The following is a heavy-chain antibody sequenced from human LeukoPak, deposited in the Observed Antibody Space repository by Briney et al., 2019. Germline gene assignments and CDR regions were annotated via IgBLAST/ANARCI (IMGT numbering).Heavy chain of an antibody. Sequence: GSLRLSCAASGFTFSSYSMNWVRQAPGKGLEWVSSISSSSSYIYYADSVKGRFTISRDNAKNSLYLQMNSLRAEDTAVYYCARGNGNYRYYFDYWGQGTLVTVSS. CDR1: GFTFSSYS. J-gene: IGHJ4*02. CDR2: ISSSSSYI. CDR3: ARGNGNYRYYFDY. V-gene: IGHV3-21*01. D-gene: IGHD1-7*01.